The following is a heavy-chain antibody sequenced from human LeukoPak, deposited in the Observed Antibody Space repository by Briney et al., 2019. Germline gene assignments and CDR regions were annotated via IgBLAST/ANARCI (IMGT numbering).Heavy chain of an antibody. V-gene: IGHV3-23*01. CDR3: ARDPAAPGAFDI. CDR1: GFTFSSYA. J-gene: IGHJ3*02. CDR2: ISGSGGST. Sequence: GGSLRLSCAASGFTFSSYAMSWVRQAPGKGLEWVSAISGSGGSTYYADSVKGRFTISRDNAKNSLYLQMNSLRAEDTAVYYCARDPAAPGAFDIWGQGTMVTVSS.